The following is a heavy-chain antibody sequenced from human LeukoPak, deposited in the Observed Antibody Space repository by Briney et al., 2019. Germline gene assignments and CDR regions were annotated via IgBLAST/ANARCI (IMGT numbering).Heavy chain of an antibody. Sequence: PGGSLRLSCAASGFTFYDYAMHWVRHAPGKGLEWGSGISWNSGSIGYADSVKGRFTISRDNAKNSLYLQMNSLRAEDTALYYCAKDYSSSWYYFDYWGQGTLVTVSS. CDR1: GFTFYDYA. J-gene: IGHJ4*02. CDR2: ISWNSGSI. D-gene: IGHD6-13*01. CDR3: AKDYSSSWYYFDY. V-gene: IGHV3-9*01.